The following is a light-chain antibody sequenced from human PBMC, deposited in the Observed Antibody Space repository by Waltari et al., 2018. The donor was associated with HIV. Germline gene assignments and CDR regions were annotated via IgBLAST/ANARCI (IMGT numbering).Light chain of an antibody. CDR1: CSNVGASDY. CDR3: GAYTTTSTLGV. CDR2: DFT. J-gene: IGLJ2*01. V-gene: IGLV2-14*03. Sequence: QSALTQPASVSGSPGQPIPIFCIGSCSNVGASDYVAWYQHHPGKAPKLLIYDFTHRPSGISARFSGSKSGNTASLTISGLQADDEADYYCGAYTTTSTLGVFGGGTKLTVL.